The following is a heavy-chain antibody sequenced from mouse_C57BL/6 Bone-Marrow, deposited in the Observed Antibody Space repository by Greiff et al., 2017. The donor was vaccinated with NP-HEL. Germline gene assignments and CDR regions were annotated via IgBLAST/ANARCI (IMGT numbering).Heavy chain of an antibody. D-gene: IGHD1-1*01. Sequence: QVHVKQPGAELVKPGASVKLSCKASGYTFTSYWMHWVKQRPGQGLEWIGMIHPNSGSTNYNEKFKSKATLTVDKSSSTAYMQLSSLTSEDSAVYYCARRGYYGSSPYFDYWGQGTTLTVSS. CDR2: IHPNSGST. CDR1: GYTFTSYW. J-gene: IGHJ2*01. CDR3: ARRGYYGSSPYFDY. V-gene: IGHV1-64*01.